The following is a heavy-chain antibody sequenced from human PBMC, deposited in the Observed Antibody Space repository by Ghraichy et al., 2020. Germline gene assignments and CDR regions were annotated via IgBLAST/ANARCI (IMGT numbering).Heavy chain of an antibody. V-gene: IGHV2-5*02. CDR3: APRVRAYNWFDP. D-gene: IGHD2-21*01. CDR1: GFSLSTSGVG. Sequence: SGPTLVKPTQTLTLTCTFSGFSLSTSGVGVGWIRQPPGKALEWLALFYWDDDKRYSPSLKSRLTITKDTSKNQEVLTMTNMDPVDTATYYCAPRVRAYNWFDPWGQGTLVTVSS. J-gene: IGHJ5*02. CDR2: FYWDDDK.